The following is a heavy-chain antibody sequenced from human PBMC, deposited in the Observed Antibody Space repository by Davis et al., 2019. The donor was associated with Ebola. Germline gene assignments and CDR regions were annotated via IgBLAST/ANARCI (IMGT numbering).Heavy chain of an antibody. CDR2: IRSSDTTI. CDR3: ARDKRSSWYGGMDV. Sequence: GESLKISCAASGFTFSSYWMSWIRQAPGKGLEWVSSIRSSDTTIYYSDPVKGRFTVSRDNAKNSLYLQMNSLRAEDTAVYYCARDKRSSWYGGMDVWGQGTTVTVSS. D-gene: IGHD6-19*01. V-gene: IGHV3-11*01. J-gene: IGHJ6*02. CDR1: GFTFSSYW.